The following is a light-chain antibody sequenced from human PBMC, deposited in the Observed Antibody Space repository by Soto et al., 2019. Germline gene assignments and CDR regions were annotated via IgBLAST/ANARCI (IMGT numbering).Light chain of an antibody. CDR2: AAS. J-gene: IGKJ1*01. V-gene: IGKV1-39*01. CDR3: QKTYSARWT. Sequence: DIQLTQFPSSLSASVGDRVTITCRASQTMSIYFNWYQQRPGKAPKLLIYAASSLQNGVPARFSGSGSGTEISLTITSLKPEHCATYFCQKTYSARWTFGQGTKVGI. CDR1: QTMSIY.